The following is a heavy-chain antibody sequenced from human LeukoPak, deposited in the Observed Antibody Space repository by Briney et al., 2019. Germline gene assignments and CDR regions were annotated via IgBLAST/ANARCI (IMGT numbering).Heavy chain of an antibody. CDR1: GGSISSYY. CDR3: ARGRTRGGWFDP. V-gene: IGHV4-59*01. D-gene: IGHD1-14*01. CDR2: IYYSGST. J-gene: IGHJ5*02. Sequence: SETLSLTCTVSGGSISSYYWSWIRQPPGKGLEWIGYIYYSGSTNYNPSLKSRVTISVDTSKNQFSLKLSSVTAADTAVYYCARGRTRGGWFDPWGQGTLVTVSS.